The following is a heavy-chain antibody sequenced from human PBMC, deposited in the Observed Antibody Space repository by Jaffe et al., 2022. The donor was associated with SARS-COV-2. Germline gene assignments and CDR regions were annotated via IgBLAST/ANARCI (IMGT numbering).Heavy chain of an antibody. Sequence: QVQLQESGPGLVKPSQTLSLTCTVSGGSISGGRYYWSWIRQAAGKGLEWIGRVYTTGGTSYNPSLKSRVVISVDTSKSQFSLRLRSVVAADAAVYYCARAPWATVAMRPGVYAFDIWGQGTVVSVSS. J-gene: IGHJ3*02. D-gene: IGHD4-17*01. V-gene: IGHV4-61*02. CDR3: ARAPWATVAMRPGVYAFDI. CDR1: GGSISGGRYY. CDR2: VYTTGGT.